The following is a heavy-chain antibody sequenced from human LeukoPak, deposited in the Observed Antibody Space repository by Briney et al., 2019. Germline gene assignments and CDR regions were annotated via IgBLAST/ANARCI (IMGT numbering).Heavy chain of an antibody. D-gene: IGHD3-22*01. Sequence: SETLSLTCAVYGGSFSGYYWSWIRQPPGKGLEWIGEINHSGSTNYNPSLKSRVTVSVDTSKNQFSLKLSSVTAADTAVYYCASLTMIVVPWGQGTLVTVSS. CDR1: GGSFSGYY. CDR3: ASLTMIVVP. CDR2: INHSGST. J-gene: IGHJ4*02. V-gene: IGHV4-34*01.